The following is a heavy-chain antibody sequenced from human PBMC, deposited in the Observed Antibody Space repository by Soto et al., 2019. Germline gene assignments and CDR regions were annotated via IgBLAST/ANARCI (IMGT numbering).Heavy chain of an antibody. CDR3: TTGSVGGV. V-gene: IGHV3-15*07. J-gene: IGHJ6*02. D-gene: IGHD2-15*01. CDR2: IKTNTKGGTT. CDR1: GLTISNAW. Sequence: EVQLVESGGGFIYPGGSLRLSCAASGLTISNAWMNWVRQAPGKGLEWVGRIKTNTKGGTTDYAAAVKGRFTVSRDDSKNTLYLQLNSLKTEDTAVYYCTTGSVGGVWGQGTTVTVSS.